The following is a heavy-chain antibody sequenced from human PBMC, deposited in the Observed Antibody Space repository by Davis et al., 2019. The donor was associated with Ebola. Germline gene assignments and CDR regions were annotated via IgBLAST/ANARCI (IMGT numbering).Heavy chain of an antibody. V-gene: IGHV3-23*01. CDR3: AKEAEDYDFWSGYPIYFDY. D-gene: IGHD3-3*01. CDR2: TSGSGGST. Sequence: GGSLRLSCAASGFTFSSYAMSWVRQAPGKGLEWVSATSGSGGSTYYADSVKGRFTISRDNSKNTLYLQMNSLRAEDTAVYYCAKEAEDYDFWSGYPIYFDYWGQGTLVTVSS. CDR1: GFTFSSYA. J-gene: IGHJ4*02.